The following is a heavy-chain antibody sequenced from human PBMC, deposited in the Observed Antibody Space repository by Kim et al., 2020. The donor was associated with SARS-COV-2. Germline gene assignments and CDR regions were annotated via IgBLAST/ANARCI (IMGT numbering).Heavy chain of an antibody. D-gene: IGHD1-26*01. V-gene: IGHV4-39*01. CDR3: ARRPSSFEWELLL. J-gene: IGHJ4*02. CDR1: GGSISSSSYY. Sequence: SETLSHTCTVSGGSISSSSYYWGWIRQPPGKGLEWIGSIYYSGSTYYNPSLKSRVTISVDTSKNPFSLKLSSVTAAETAVYYCARRPSSFEWELLLWGQGTLVTVSS. CDR2: IYYSGST.